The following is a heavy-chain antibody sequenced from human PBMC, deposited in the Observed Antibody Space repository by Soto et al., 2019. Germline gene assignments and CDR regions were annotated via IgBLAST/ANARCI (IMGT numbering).Heavy chain of an antibody. J-gene: IGHJ4*02. CDR1: GDTFTYCY. V-gene: IGHV1-18*04. Sequence: GPAVKVSGKASGDTFTYCYMNLVRHSPGQGREWLGWINANNGCTNYAQKLQGRVTMTTDTSTSTAYMELRSLRSDDTAVYYCARGIQYRSGWPVGLRYYFDYWGQGTLAPESS. D-gene: IGHD6-19*01. CDR3: ARGIQYRSGWPVGLRYYFDY. CDR2: INANNGCT.